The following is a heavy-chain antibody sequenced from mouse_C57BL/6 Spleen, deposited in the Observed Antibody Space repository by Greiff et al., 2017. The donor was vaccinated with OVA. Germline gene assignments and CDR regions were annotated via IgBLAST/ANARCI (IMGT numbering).Heavy chain of an antibody. CDR3: ARSVTAVVADAMDY. CDR2: IYPGSGST. V-gene: IGHV1-55*01. Sequence: QVQLQQPGAELVKPGASVKMSCKASGYTFTSYWITWVKQRPGQGLEWIGDIYPGSGSTNYNEKFKSKATLTVDTSSSTAYMQLSSLTSEDSAVYYCARSVTAVVADAMDYWGQGPSVTVSS. CDR1: GYTFTSYW. J-gene: IGHJ4*01. D-gene: IGHD1-1*01.